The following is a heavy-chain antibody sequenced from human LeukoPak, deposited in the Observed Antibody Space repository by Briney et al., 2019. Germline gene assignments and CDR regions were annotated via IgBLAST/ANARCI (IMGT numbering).Heavy chain of an antibody. CDR1: GYTFTGYY. V-gene: IGHV1-2*06. CDR2: INPNSGGT. D-gene: IGHD3-3*01. CDR3: ARGTTLEYYDFWSGYYSRGVMGYFDY. J-gene: IGHJ4*02. Sequence: VASVKVSCKASGYTFTGYYMHWVRQAPGQGLEWMGRINPNSGGTNYAQKFQGRVTMTRDTSINTAYMELSRLRSDDTAVYYCARGTTLEYYDFWSGYYSRGVMGYFDYWGQGTLVTVSS.